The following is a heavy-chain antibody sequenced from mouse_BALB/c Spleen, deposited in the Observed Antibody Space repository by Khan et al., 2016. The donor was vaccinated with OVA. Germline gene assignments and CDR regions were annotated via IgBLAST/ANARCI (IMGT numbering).Heavy chain of an antibody. J-gene: IGHJ3*01. CDR3: VRDGAYHRNDGWFAY. V-gene: IGHV1-4*01. Sequence: VQLQVSGAELARPGASVKMSCKASGYTFTSYTIHWIKERPGQGLEWIGNINPSNGYTNYNQKFKDKATLTTDKSSTTAYLQLSSLTSDDSAVYNCVRDGAYHRNDGWFAYWGQGTLVTVSA. D-gene: IGHD2-14*01. CDR1: GYTFTSYT. CDR2: INPSNGYT.